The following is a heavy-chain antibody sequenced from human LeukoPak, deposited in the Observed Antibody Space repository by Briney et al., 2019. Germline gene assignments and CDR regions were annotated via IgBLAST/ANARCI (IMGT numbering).Heavy chain of an antibody. CDR3: ARDLGGGSCYFDY. CDR2: IYYSGST. Sequence: PSETLSLTCTVSGGSISSGDYYWSWIRQPPGKGLEWIGYIYYSGSTYYNPSLKSRVTISVDTSKTQFSLKLSSVTAADTAVYYCARDLGGGSCYFDYWGQGTLVTVSS. V-gene: IGHV4-30-4*01. CDR1: GGSISSGDYY. J-gene: IGHJ4*02. D-gene: IGHD2-15*01.